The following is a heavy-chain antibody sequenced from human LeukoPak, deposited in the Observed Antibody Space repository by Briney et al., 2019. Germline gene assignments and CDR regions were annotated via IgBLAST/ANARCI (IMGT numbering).Heavy chain of an antibody. D-gene: IGHD3-10*01. CDR3: ARELAWSSSSWFDP. J-gene: IGHJ5*02. V-gene: IGHV4-61*08. CDR2: IYYSGST. CDR1: GGSISSGGYY. Sequence: SQTLSLTCTVSGGSISSGGYYWSWIRQPPGKGLEWIGYIYYSGSTNYNPSLKSRVTISVDTSKNQFSLKLSSVTAADTAVYYCARELAWSSSSWFDPWGQGTLVTVSS.